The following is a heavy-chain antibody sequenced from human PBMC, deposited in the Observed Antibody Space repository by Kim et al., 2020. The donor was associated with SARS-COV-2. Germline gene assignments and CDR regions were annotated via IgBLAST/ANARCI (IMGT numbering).Heavy chain of an antibody. CDR3: ARAANAQYSGSYYNYYYGMDV. CDR2: INPSGGST. D-gene: IGHD1-26*01. Sequence: ASVKVSCKASGYTFTSYYMHWVRQAPGQGLEWMGIINPSGGSTSYAQKFQGRVTMTRDTSTSTVYMELSSLRSEDTAVYYCARAANAQYSGSYYNYYYGMDVWGQGTTVTVSS. J-gene: IGHJ6*02. V-gene: IGHV1-46*01. CDR1: GYTFTSYY.